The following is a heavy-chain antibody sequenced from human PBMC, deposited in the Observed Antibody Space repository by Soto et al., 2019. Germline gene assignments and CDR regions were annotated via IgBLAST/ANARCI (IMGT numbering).Heavy chain of an antibody. CDR3: ARERTSKGRLDI. V-gene: IGHV3-74*01. CDR1: GFTFSSDW. CDR2: IISGGTRV. Sequence: EVQLVEAGGGLVQPGGSLRLSCAASGFTFSSDWMNWVRQSPGKGLEWVSRIISGGTRVSYADSVKGRFTITRDNAKNTLYLEMHSLTVDDTAVYYCARERTSKGRLDIWGQGTTVTVSS. J-gene: IGHJ6*02.